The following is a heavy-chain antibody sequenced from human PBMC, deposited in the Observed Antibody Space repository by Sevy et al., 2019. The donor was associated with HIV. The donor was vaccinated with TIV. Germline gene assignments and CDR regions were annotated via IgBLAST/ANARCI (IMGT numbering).Heavy chain of an antibody. CDR2: IKSKTDGGTT. D-gene: IGHD3-9*01. CDR3: TTCRYYDILTGYSHFDY. V-gene: IGHV3-15*01. J-gene: IGHJ4*02. CDR1: GFTFSNAW. Sequence: GGSLRLSCAASGFTFSNAWMSWVRQAPGKGLEWVGRIKSKTDGGTTDYAAPVKGRFTISRDDSKNTLYLQMNSLKTEDTAVYYCTTCRYYDILTGYSHFDYWDQGTLVTVSS.